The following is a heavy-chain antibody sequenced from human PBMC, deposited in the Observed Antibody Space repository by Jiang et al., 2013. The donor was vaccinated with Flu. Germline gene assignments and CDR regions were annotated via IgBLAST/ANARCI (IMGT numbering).Heavy chain of an antibody. J-gene: IGHJ4*02. CDR1: GXTFTSYD. V-gene: IGHV1-8*01. D-gene: IGHD5-24*01. CDR3: ARGWVRLQFLLGY. Sequence: SVKVSCKASGXTFTSYDINWVRQATGQGLEWMGWMNPNSGNTGYAQKFQGRVTMTRNTSISTAYMELSSLRSEDTAVYYCARGWVRLQFLLGYWGQGTLVTVSS. CDR2: MNPNSGNT.